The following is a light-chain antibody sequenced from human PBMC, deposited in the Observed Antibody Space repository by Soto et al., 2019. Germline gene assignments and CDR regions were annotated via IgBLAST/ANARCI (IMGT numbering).Light chain of an antibody. CDR3: CSYAGSSTLV. CDR1: SSDVGSYNL. J-gene: IGLJ2*01. CDR2: EGS. Sequence: QSALTQPASVSGSPGQSITISCTGTSSDVGSYNLVSWYQHHPGKAPKVMIYEGSKRPSGVSNRFSGSKSGNTASLTISGLQAEDEADYYCCSYAGSSTLVFGGGTKVTVL. V-gene: IGLV2-23*01.